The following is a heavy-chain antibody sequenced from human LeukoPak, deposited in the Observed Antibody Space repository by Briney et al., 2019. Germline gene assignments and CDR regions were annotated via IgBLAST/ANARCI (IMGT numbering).Heavy chain of an antibody. CDR2: IIPILGIA. V-gene: IGHV1-69*02. CDR1: GGTFSSYT. D-gene: IGHD3-9*01. Sequence: SVKVSCKASGGTFSSYTISWVRQAPGQGLEWMGRIIPILGIANYAQKFQGRVTITADKSTSTAYMELSSLRSEDTAVYYCARSPPGVLRYFDWLLNWFDPWGQGTLVTVSS. CDR3: ARSPPGVLRYFDWLLNWFDP. J-gene: IGHJ5*02.